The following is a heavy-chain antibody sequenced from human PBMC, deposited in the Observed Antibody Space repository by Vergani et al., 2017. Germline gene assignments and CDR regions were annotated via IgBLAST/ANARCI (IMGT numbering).Heavy chain of an antibody. J-gene: IGHJ4*02. CDR2: IQTCGST. Sequence: QVKLQESCPGLLKPSQTLSLTCTVSGESIRSGSHYRSWTRQRAGTGPEWIGHIQTCGSTDLNPSFKSRVSISVDTCKSQFSLNLNSVTVADTAVYYCARSRPYCTSGSCPAIWGQGTLVTVSS. D-gene: IGHD2-15*01. V-gene: IGHV4-61*02. CDR1: GESIRSGSHY. CDR3: ARSRPYCTSGSCPAI.